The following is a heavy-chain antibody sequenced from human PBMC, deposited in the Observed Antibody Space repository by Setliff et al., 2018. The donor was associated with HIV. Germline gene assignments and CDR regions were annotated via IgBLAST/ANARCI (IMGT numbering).Heavy chain of an antibody. Sequence: PSETLSLTCTVSGGSISSGSYYWSWIRQPAGKGLEWIGHIYTSGSTNYNPSLKSRVTISVDTSKNQFSLKLSSVTAADTAVYYCARVGAGYSDYGWFDPWGQGTLVTVSS. CDR3: ARVGAGYSDYGWFDP. D-gene: IGHD2-15*01. V-gene: IGHV4-61*09. CDR1: GGSISSGSYY. CDR2: IYTSGST. J-gene: IGHJ5*02.